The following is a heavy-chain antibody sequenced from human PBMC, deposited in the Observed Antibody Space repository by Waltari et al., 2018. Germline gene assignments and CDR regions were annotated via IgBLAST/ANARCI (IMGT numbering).Heavy chain of an antibody. J-gene: IGHJ6*03. CDR1: GGSLSGYH. CDR3: ARVFGYYYYYMDV. CDR2: INDSGRT. V-gene: IGHV4-34*02. Sequence: QVQLQQWGPGLLKLSETLPLTCDVSGGSLSGYHWPWIRRPPGKERGWIGEINDSGRTTYIPSLESRVTVSIDTANNQFSLRVRSVTAADTAVYYCARVFGYYYYYMDVWGKGTTVTISS. D-gene: IGHD3-3*01.